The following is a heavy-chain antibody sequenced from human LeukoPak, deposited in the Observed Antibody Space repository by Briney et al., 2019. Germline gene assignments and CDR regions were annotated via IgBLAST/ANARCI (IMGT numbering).Heavy chain of an antibody. J-gene: IGHJ6*02. Sequence: GGSLILSCSASGFTFSSYAMHWVRQAPGKGLEYVSAISSNGGSTYYADSVKGRFTISRDNSKNTLYLQMSSLRAEDTAVYYCVKATYYYGSGSYEIYYYGMDVWGQGTTVTVSS. D-gene: IGHD3-10*01. CDR2: ISSNGGST. V-gene: IGHV3-64D*06. CDR1: GFTFSSYA. CDR3: VKATYYYGSGSYEIYYYGMDV.